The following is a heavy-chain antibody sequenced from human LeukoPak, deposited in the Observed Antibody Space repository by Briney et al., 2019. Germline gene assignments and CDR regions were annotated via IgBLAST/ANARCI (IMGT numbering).Heavy chain of an antibody. CDR2: IYTSGST. V-gene: IGHV4-4*07. J-gene: IGHJ6*03. Sequence: SETLSLTCAVYGGSFSGYYWSWIRQPAGKGLEWIGRIYTSGSTNYNPSLKSRVTMSVDTSKSQFSLKLSSVTAADTAVYYCARDLAIPGDYYYYMDVWGKGTTVTVSS. D-gene: IGHD2-21*01. CDR3: ARDLAIPGDYYYYMDV. CDR1: GGSFSGYY.